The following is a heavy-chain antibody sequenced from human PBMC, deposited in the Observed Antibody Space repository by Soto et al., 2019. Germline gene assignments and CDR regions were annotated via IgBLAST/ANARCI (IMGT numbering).Heavy chain of an antibody. CDR3: ASLDYDSSGYRPIYYFDY. V-gene: IGHV1-69*13. CDR2: IIPILGTA. CDR1: GGTFSSYA. Sequence: SVKVSCKASGGTFSSYAISWVRQAPGQGLEWMGGIIPILGTANYAQKFQGRVTITADESTSTAYMELSSLRSEDTAVYYCASLDYDSSGYRPIYYFDYWGQGTLVTVSS. D-gene: IGHD3-22*01. J-gene: IGHJ4*02.